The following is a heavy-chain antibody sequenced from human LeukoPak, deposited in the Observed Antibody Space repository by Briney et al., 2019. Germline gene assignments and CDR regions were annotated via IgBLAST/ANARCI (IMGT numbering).Heavy chain of an antibody. J-gene: IGHJ6*02. V-gene: IGHV1-18*01. CDR1: GYTFTSYG. CDR3: ARDPSKNDFWSGYSKYYYYYGMDV. Sequence: GASVKVSCKASGYTFTSYGISWVRQAPGQGLEWMGWISAYNGNTNYAQKLQGRVTMTTDTSTSTAYMELRSLRSDDTAVYYCARDPSKNDFWSGYSKYYYYYGMDVWGQGTTVTVSS. D-gene: IGHD3-3*01. CDR2: ISAYNGNT.